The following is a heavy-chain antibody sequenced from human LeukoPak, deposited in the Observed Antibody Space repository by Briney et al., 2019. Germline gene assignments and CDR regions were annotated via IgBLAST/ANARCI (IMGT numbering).Heavy chain of an antibody. CDR2: IFYSGST. V-gene: IGHV4-39*07. D-gene: IGHD4-17*01. J-gene: IGHJ3*02. CDR1: GDSISTSSYY. CDR3: ASLQRATTVTTGGAFDI. Sequence: SETLSLTCTVSGDSISTSSYYWGWVRQPPGKGLEWIGNIFYSGSTYYSPSLKSRVTISLDTSRNQFSLKLNSVTAADTAVYYCASLQRATTVTTGGAFDIWGQGTMVTVSS.